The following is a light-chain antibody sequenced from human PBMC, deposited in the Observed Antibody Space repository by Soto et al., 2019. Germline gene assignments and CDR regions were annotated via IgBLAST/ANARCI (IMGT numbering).Light chain of an antibody. J-gene: IGLJ1*01. CDR1: KSDIGVYDF. CDR3: KSYAGSNTYV. V-gene: IGLV2-8*01. CDR2: EVV. Sequence: QSALTQPPSASGSPGQSVTISCTGTKSDIGVYDFVSWYQHHPGKAPRLIIYEVVQRPSGVPDRFSGSKSGTTASLTVSGLQAADEDDYFCKSYAGSNTYVFGSGTKLTVL.